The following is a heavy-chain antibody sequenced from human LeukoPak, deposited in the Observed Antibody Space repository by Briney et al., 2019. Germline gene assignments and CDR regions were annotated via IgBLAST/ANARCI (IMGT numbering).Heavy chain of an antibody. CDR3: ARDADTAMATSIDGMDV. CDR2: IYTSGST. V-gene: IGHV4-61*02. J-gene: IGHJ6*02. Sequence: SQTLSLTCTVSGGSLSSGCYYWGWIRQPAGKGLEWIGRIYTSGSTNYNPSLKSRVTISVDTSKNPFSLKRSSVTAADTAVYYCARDADTAMATSIDGMDVWGQGTTVTVSS. D-gene: IGHD5-18*01. CDR1: GGSLSSGCYY.